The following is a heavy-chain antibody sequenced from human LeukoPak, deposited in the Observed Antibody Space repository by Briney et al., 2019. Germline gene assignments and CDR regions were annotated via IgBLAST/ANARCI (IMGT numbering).Heavy chain of an antibody. Sequence: GASVKVSCKASGGTFSSYAISWVRQAPGQGLEWMGGIIPIFGTANYAQKFQGRVTITTDESTSTAYMELRSLRSDDTAVYYCARDRAFGAVVVPAASPYYMDVWGKGTTVTVSS. V-gene: IGHV1-69*05. CDR3: ARDRAFGAVVVPAASPYYMDV. J-gene: IGHJ6*03. CDR2: IIPIFGTA. CDR1: GGTFSSYA. D-gene: IGHD2-2*01.